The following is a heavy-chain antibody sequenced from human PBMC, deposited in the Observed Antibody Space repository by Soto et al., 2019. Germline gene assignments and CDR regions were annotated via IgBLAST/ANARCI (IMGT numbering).Heavy chain of an antibody. V-gene: IGHV4-38-2*01. D-gene: IGHD2-15*01. J-gene: IGHJ3*01. CDR2: IFHGGNT. CDR1: GFFTSSGNY. CDR3: ARARWYDAFDV. Sequence: NPSETLSLTCAVSGFFTSSGNYWGWIRKPPGKGLEWIGSIFHGGNTYYNPSLKSRVTISVDMSKNQFSLKLNSVTAADTAVYYCARARWYDAFDVWGQGTVVTVSS.